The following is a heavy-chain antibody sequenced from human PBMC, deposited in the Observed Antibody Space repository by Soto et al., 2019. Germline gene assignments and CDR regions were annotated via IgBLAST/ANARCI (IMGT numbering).Heavy chain of an antibody. V-gene: IGHV1-18*01. Sequence: EASVKLSCKASGYTFTSYGISWVRQAPGQGLEWMGWISAYNGNTNYAQKLQGRVTMTTDTSTSTAYMELRSLRSDDTAVYYCARDLGAGTWVVDFGFDPWGQGTLVTVSS. CDR1: GYTFTSYG. CDR3: ARDLGAGTWVVDFGFDP. CDR2: ISAYNGNT. J-gene: IGHJ5*02. D-gene: IGHD6-19*01.